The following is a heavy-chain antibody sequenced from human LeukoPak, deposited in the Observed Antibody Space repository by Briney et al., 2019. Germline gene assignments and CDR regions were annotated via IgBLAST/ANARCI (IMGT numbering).Heavy chain of an antibody. Sequence: GGSLRLSCLASGFTFSRYDMHWVRQAPGKGLEWVAVTSNDGRKEIYADSVKGRFTISRDNSKNTLYLQMNSLRAEDTAVYYCARAAAVTGAFRDNWFDPWGQGTLVTVSS. CDR1: GFTFSRYD. CDR2: TSNDGRKE. D-gene: IGHD6-19*01. CDR3: ARAAAVTGAFRDNWFDP. V-gene: IGHV3-30*04. J-gene: IGHJ5*02.